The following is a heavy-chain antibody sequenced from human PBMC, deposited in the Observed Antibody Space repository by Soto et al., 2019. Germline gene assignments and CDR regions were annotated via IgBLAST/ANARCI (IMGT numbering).Heavy chain of an antibody. CDR2: ISSNGGST. J-gene: IGHJ3*02. V-gene: IGHV3-64D*08. Sequence: GSLRLSCSASGFTFKNYAMHWLRQAPGKGLEYVSAISSNGGSTYYADSVKGRFTISRDNSESTLYLQMSRLRAEDTAVFFWVGDLSASPGAFDNWGQVTRVAITS. CDR1: GFTFKNYA. CDR3: VGDLSASPGAFDN.